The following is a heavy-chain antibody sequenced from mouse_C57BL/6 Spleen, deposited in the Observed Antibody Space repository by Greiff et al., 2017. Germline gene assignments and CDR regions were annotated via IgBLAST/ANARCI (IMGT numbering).Heavy chain of an antibody. CDR3: ARSRYYGGCRYWYFDV. D-gene: IGHD1-1*02. Sequence: QVQLQQPGAELVRPGTSVKLSCKASGYTFTSYWMHWVKQRPGQGLEWIGVLDPSDSYTNYNQKFKGKATLTVDTYSSHAYMQLSSLTSEDYAFEYCARSRYYGGCRYWYFDVWGTGTTVTVSS. CDR2: LDPSDSYT. J-gene: IGHJ1*03. V-gene: IGHV1-59*01. CDR1: GYTFTSYW.